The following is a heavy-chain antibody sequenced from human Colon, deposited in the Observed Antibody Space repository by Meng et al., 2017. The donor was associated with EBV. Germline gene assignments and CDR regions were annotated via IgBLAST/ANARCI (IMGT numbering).Heavy chain of an antibody. V-gene: IGHV3-15*01. CDR1: GLTCGLSW. D-gene: IGHD3-3*01. Sequence: EVQLVESGGGLVEPGGSLRLSCVASGLTCGLSWMNWVRQVPGKGLEWVGRIRSKIDGGTTDYAAPVRGRFIISRDDSRSTLYLQINSPTIQDTGVYFCTTGYHTPSHDGYWGQGTLVTVSS. J-gene: IGHJ4*02. CDR3: TTGYHTPSHDGY. CDR2: IRSKIDGGTT.